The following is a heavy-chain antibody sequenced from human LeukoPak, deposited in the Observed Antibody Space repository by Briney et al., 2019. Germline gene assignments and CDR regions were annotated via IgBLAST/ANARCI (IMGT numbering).Heavy chain of an antibody. CDR1: GGSISSSSYY. CDR2: IYYSGST. CDR3: ASEKDCSGGSCPFDY. V-gene: IGHV4-39*01. Sequence: SETLSLTCTVSGGSISSSSYYWGWIRQPPGKGLEWIGSIYYSGSTYYNPSPKSRVTISVDTSKNQFSLKLSSVTAADTAVYYCASEKDCSGGSCPFDYWGQGTLVTVSS. J-gene: IGHJ4*02. D-gene: IGHD2-15*01.